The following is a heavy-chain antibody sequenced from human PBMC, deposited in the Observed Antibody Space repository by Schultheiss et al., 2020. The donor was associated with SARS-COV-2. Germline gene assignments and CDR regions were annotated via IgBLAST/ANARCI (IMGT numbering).Heavy chain of an antibody. J-gene: IGHJ4*02. CDR2: ISYDGSNK. D-gene: IGHD6-19*01. V-gene: IGHV3-30*18. CDR1: GFTFSSYG. CDR3: AKDVAVAGLFDY. Sequence: GGSLRLSCAASGFTFSSYGMHWVRQAPGKGLEWVAVISYDGSNKYYADSVKGRFTISRANSKNTLYLQMNSLRAEDTAVYYCAKDVAVAGLFDYWGQGTLGTVSS.